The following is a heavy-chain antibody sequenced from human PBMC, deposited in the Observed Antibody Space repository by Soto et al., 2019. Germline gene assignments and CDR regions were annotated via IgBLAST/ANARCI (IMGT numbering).Heavy chain of an antibody. V-gene: IGHV4-39*07. Sequence: PSATLSLTCTFSGTSISSSSYYWDWIRQPPGKWLQWIGNIYYSGSTYYNPSLKSRVTISVDTSKNQFSLKLSSVTAAETAVYYCARGGKQWLVRYYYGMDVWGQGTTVTVSS. CDR2: IYYSGST. D-gene: IGHD6-19*01. J-gene: IGHJ6*01. CDR3: ARGGKQWLVRYYYGMDV. CDR1: GTSISSSSYY.